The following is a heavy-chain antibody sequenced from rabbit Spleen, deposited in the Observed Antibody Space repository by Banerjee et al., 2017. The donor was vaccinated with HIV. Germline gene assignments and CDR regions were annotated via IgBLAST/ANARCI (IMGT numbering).Heavy chain of an antibody. CDR2: IGAGSGDT. Sequence: QSLEESGGGLVQPEGSLTLTCKASGFSFSSSDYMCWVRQAPGKGLEWIGCIGAGSGDTWYATWAKGRFTISKTSSTTVTLQMTSLTAADTATYFCARDTGSSFSSYGMDLWGQGTLVTVS. CDR1: GFSFSSSDY. J-gene: IGHJ6*01. D-gene: IGHD8-1*01. V-gene: IGHV1S40*01. CDR3: ARDTGSSFSSYGMDL.